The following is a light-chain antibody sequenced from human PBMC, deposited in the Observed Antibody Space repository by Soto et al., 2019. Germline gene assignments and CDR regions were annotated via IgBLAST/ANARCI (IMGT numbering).Light chain of an antibody. J-gene: IGLJ2*01. CDR2: GNN. Sequence: QSVLTQPPSVSGAPGQRVTISCTGSSSNIGTPYDVHWYQQLPGTAPKVIIYGNNNRPSGVPDRFSGSKSGTSASLAITGLQAEDEAEYYCQSYDSSLSRRVFGGGTQLTVL. CDR3: QSYDSSLSRRV. V-gene: IGLV1-40*01. CDR1: SSNIGTPYD.